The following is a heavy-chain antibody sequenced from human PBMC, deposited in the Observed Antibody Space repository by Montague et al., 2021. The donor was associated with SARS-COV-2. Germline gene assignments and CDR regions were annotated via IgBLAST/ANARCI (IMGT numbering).Heavy chain of an antibody. CDR1: GGSFTGYY. Sequence: SETLSLTCAVYGGSFTGYYWSWIRQPPGKGLEWIGDINHSGSTNYNPSLKSRVSISVDTSKNQFSLKLRSVTAADTAVYYCARAIVDVTMIIVVMTGVEHYFDFWGQGTPVTVSS. CDR2: INHSGST. J-gene: IGHJ4*02. V-gene: IGHV4-34*01. D-gene: IGHD3-22*01. CDR3: ARAIVDVTMIIVVMTGVEHYFDF.